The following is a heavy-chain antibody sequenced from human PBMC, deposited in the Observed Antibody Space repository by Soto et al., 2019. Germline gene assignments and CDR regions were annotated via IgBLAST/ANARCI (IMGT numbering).Heavy chain of an antibody. Sequence: GGSLRLSCAASGFTFSSYAMSWVRQSPGKGLEWVSAISGSGGSTYYADSVKGRFTISRDNSKNTLYLQMNSLRAEDTAVYYCAKDPNYDFWSGYYLYWGQGTLVTVSS. CDR3: AKDPNYDFWSGYYLY. V-gene: IGHV3-23*01. D-gene: IGHD3-3*01. CDR1: GFTFSSYA. CDR2: ISGSGGST. J-gene: IGHJ4*02.